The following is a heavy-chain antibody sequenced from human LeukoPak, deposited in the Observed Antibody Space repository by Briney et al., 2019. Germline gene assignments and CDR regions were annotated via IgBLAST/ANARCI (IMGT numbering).Heavy chain of an antibody. V-gene: IGHV4-59*01. D-gene: IGHD3-10*01. CDR3: ARDRGLWFGENCYYYGMDV. CDR2: IYYSGST. Sequence: SETLSLTCTVSGGSISSYYWSWIRQPPGKGLEWIGYIYYSGSTNYNPSLKSRVTISVDTSKNQFSLKLSSVTAADTAVYYCARDRGLWFGENCYYYGMDVWGQGTTVTVSS. CDR1: GGSISSYY. J-gene: IGHJ6*02.